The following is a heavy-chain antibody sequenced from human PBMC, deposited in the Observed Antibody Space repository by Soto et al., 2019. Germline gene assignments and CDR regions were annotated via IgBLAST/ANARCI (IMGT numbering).Heavy chain of an antibody. V-gene: IGHV1-18*01. Sequence: GASVKVSCKASGYTFTSYGISWVRQAPGQGLEWMGWISAYNGNTNYAQKLQGRVTMTTDTSTSTAYMELRSLRSDDTAVYYCASIRYYSTTSCYESWFDPWGQGTLVTVSS. D-gene: IGHD2-2*01. CDR3: ASIRYYSTTSCYESWFDP. CDR2: ISAYNGNT. CDR1: GYTFTSYG. J-gene: IGHJ5*02.